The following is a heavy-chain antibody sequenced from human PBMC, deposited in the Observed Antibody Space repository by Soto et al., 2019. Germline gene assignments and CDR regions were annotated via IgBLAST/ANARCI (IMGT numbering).Heavy chain of an antibody. CDR3: ARDFARASWYFDY. CDR1: GFTFSSYS. CDR2: ISSSSSYI. D-gene: IGHD2-15*01. Sequence: PGGSLRLSCAASGFTFSSYSMNWVRQAPGKGLEWVSSISSSSSYIYYADSVKGRFTISRDNAKNSLYLQMNSLRAEDTAVYYCARDFARASWYFDYWGQGTLVTVSS. J-gene: IGHJ4*02. V-gene: IGHV3-21*01.